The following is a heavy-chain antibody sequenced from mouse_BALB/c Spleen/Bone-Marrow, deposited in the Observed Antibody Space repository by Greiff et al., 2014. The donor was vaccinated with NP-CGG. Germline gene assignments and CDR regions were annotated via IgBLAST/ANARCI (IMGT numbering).Heavy chain of an antibody. CDR3: AREYGFTTCFSY. J-gene: IGHJ3*01. D-gene: IGHD1-1*01. CDR1: GFNIKDTY. Sequence: VQLQQSGAELVKPGASVRLSCTASGFNIKDTYIHWVKQRPEQGLEWIGRIDPANGNTEYDPKFQGKATITADTSSNTAYLQLSSMTSDDTAVYYCAREYGFTTCFSYWGQGTLVTVSA. V-gene: IGHV14-3*02. CDR2: IDPANGNT.